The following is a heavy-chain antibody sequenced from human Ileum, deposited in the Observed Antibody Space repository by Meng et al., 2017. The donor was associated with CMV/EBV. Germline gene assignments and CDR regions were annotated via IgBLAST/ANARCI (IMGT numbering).Heavy chain of an antibody. J-gene: IGHJ4*02. CDR3: ARDKSARDSSAYDY. Sequence: GESLKISCAASGFTFSSYSMNWVRQAPGKGLEWVSYISSSSNTIYYADSVKGRFTISRDNAKNSLYLQMNSLRAEDTAVYYCARDKSARDSSAYDYWGQGTLVTVSS. CDR1: GFTFSSYS. V-gene: IGHV3-48*04. CDR2: ISSSSNTI. D-gene: IGHD3-22*01.